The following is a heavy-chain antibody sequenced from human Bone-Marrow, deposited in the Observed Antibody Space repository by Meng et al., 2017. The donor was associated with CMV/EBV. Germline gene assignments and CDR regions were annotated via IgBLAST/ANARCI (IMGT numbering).Heavy chain of an antibody. CDR1: GYSCTGYY. Sequence: QVQLVQTGAEVKKPGASVKVSFKACGYSCTGYYMQWGRQAPGQGLEWMGWINPNSGGTNYAQKFQGRVTMTRDTSISTAYMELSRLRSDDTAVYYCAREGGSIGGWFDPWGQGTLVTVSS. CDR3: AREGGSIGGWFDP. J-gene: IGHJ5*02. V-gene: IGHV1-2*02. CDR2: INPNSGGT. D-gene: IGHD3-16*01.